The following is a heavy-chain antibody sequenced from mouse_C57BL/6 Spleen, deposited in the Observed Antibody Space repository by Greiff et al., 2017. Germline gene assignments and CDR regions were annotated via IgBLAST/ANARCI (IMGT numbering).Heavy chain of an antibody. D-gene: IGHD1-1*01. CDR3: ARETVVAPYYFDY. V-gene: IGHV1-59*01. J-gene: IGHJ2*01. Sequence: QVHVKQPGAELVRPGTSVKLSCKASGYTFTSYWMHWVKQRPGQGLEWIGVIDPSDSYTNYNQKFKGKATLTVDTSSSTAYMQLSSLTSADSAVYYCARETVVAPYYFDYWGQGTTLTVSS. CDR2: IDPSDSYT. CDR1: GYTFTSYW.